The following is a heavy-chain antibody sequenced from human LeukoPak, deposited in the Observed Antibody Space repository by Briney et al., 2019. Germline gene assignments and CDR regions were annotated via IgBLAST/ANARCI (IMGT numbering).Heavy chain of an antibody. Sequence: GESLKISCKGSGYSFTSYWIGWVRPMPGKGLEWMGSIYPGDSDTRYSPSFQGQVTISADKSISTAYLQWSSLKASDTAMYYCARQPPMVRVNWFDPWGQGTLVTVSS. CDR3: ARQPPMVRVNWFDP. V-gene: IGHV5-51*01. CDR1: GYSFTSYW. D-gene: IGHD3-10*01. J-gene: IGHJ5*02. CDR2: IYPGDSDT.